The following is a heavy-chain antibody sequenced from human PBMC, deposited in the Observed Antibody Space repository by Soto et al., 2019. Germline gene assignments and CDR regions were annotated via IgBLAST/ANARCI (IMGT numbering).Heavy chain of an antibody. D-gene: IGHD3-10*01. Sequence: QVQLQESGPGLVKPSGTLSLTCAVSGGSISSSNWWSWVRQPPGKGLEWIGEIYHSGSTNYNPSRHRRVTISVDKSTNQFSLKLSSVTAADTAVYYCARENNVLPGGYFDYWGQGTLVTVSS. V-gene: IGHV4-4*02. CDR2: IYHSGST. J-gene: IGHJ4*02. CDR1: GGSISSSNW. CDR3: ARENNVLPGGYFDY.